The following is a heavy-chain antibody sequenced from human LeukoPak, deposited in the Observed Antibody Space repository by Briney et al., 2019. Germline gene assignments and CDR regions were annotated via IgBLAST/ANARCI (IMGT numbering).Heavy chain of an antibody. CDR3: ARGPPDYDILTGYYNFDY. D-gene: IGHD3-9*01. V-gene: IGHV4-38-2*01. CDR1: GYSISSGYY. CDR2: INHSGET. Sequence: SETLSLTCAVSGYSISSGYYWSWIRQSPGKGLEWIATINHSGETYYNPSLKSRATISVDTFKNQFSLKLSSVTAADTAVYYRARGPPDYDILTGYYNFDYWGQGTLVTVSS. J-gene: IGHJ4*02.